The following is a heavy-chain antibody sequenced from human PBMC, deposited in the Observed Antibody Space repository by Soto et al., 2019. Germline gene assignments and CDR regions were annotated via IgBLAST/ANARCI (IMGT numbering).Heavy chain of an antibody. CDR1: GYTFTSYY. D-gene: IGHD3-16*01. Sequence: ASVKVSCKASGYTFTSYYMHWVRQAPGQGLEWMGIMNPSGGSTSYAQKFQGRVTMTRDTSTSTFYMELSSLRSEDTAVYYCARGYPRKGDPYGMDVWGQGTTVTVSS. CDR2: MNPSGGST. CDR3: ARGYPRKGDPYGMDV. J-gene: IGHJ6*02. V-gene: IGHV1-46*01.